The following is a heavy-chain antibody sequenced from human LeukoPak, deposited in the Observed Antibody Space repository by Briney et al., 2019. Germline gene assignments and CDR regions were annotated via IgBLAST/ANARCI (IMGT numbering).Heavy chain of an antibody. V-gene: IGHV3-43*01. J-gene: IGHJ4*02. CDR1: GFTFDDYT. CDR3: AKVRGVYYFDY. Sequence: PGGSLRLSCAASGFTFDDYTMHWVRQAPGKGLEWVSLISWDGGSTYYADSVKGRFTISRDNSKNTLYLQMNSLRAEDTAVYYCAKVRGVYYFDYWGQGTLVTVSS. D-gene: IGHD3-10*01. CDR2: ISWDGGST.